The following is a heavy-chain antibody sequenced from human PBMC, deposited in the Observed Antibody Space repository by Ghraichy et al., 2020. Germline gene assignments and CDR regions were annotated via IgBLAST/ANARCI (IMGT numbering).Heavy chain of an antibody. D-gene: IGHD2-15*01. J-gene: IGHJ5*02. CDR1: GGSFSGYY. CDR3: ERSPPRVVAATPLSQRWYGNWFDP. CDR2: INHSGSN. V-gene: IGHV4-34*01. Sequence: SETLSLTGAVYGGSFSGYYWSWIRQPPGKGMEWIGEINHSGSNNKKPSLKSRVTISVDTYKNQFSLKLSSVTAADTAVYYCERSPPRVVAATPLSQRWYGNWFDPWGQVTLVTVSS.